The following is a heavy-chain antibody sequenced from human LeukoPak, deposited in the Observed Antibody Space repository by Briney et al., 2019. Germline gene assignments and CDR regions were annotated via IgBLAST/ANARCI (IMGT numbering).Heavy chain of an antibody. D-gene: IGHD6-6*01. CDR3: AGALTPYRSSCDGWFDP. CDR2: IYTSGST. CDR1: GGSLSSYY. J-gene: IGHJ5*02. Sequence: SETLSLTCTVSGGSLSSYYWSWIRPPAGKGLEWIGRIYTSGSTNYNPSLKSRVTMSVDTSKNQFSLELSSVTAADTAVYFCAGALTPYRSSCDGWFDPWGQGTLVTVSS. V-gene: IGHV4-4*07.